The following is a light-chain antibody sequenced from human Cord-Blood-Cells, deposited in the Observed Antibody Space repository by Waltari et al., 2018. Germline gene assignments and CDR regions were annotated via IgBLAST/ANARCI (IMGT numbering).Light chain of an antibody. Sequence: ETVLTQSPATLSLSPGERATPSCRASQSVSSYLDGYQQKPGQAPRLLIYDASNRATGIPARFSGSGSGTDFTLTISSLEPEDFAVYYCQQRSNWPPTFGQGTKLEIK. CDR1: QSVSSY. J-gene: IGKJ2*01. CDR2: DAS. CDR3: QQRSNWPPT. V-gene: IGKV3-11*01.